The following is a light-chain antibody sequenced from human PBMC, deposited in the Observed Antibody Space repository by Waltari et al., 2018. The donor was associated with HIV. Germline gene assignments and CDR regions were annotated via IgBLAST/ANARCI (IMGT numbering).Light chain of an antibody. Sequence: QSALTQPASVSGSPGQSITISCTGTSSDVGSYNLVSWYQQNPDKAPKLMIYEVSKRPSGVSNRFSGSKSGNTASLTISGLQAEDEAAYDCCSYAGSSTLIFGGGTKLTVL. CDR1: SSDVGSYNL. J-gene: IGLJ2*01. V-gene: IGLV2-23*02. CDR2: EVS. CDR3: CSYAGSSTLI.